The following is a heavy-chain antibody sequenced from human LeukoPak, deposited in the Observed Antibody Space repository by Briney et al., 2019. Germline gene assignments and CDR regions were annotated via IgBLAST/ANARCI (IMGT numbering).Heavy chain of an antibody. CDR1: GGTLTSYA. Sequence: SVKVSCKTLGGTLTSYAISWVRQAPGQGLEWMGRIIPILGIANYAQKFQGRVTITADKSTSTAYMELSSLRSEDTAVYYCARDRDYYDSSGYYFDYWGQGTLVTVSS. D-gene: IGHD3-22*01. J-gene: IGHJ4*02. CDR3: ARDRDYYDSSGYYFDY. CDR2: IIPILGIA. V-gene: IGHV1-69*04.